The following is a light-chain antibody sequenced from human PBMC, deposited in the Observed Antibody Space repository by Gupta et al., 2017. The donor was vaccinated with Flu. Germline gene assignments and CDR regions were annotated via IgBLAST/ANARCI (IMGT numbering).Light chain of an antibody. J-gene: IGLJ1*01. V-gene: IGLV2-8*01. CDR2: EVT. CDR3: SSHTGSDTFV. CDR1: SSNIGAYKY. Sequence: QSALTQPHSASGSPGQSLTLSVTGTSSNIGAYKYVYWHQQHAGNAPKLIIYEVTKRPSGVPDRFAGSKSGNTASLTVSGLQDEDEGDYYVSSHTGSDTFVFGTGTAVTVL.